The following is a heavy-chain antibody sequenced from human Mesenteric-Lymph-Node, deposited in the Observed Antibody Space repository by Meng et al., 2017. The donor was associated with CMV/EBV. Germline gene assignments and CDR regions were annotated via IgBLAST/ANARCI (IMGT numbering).Heavy chain of an antibody. CDR2: LNHSGST. J-gene: IGHJ5*02. CDR3: ARGPGWLRAEWYDP. Sequence: SQTLSLTCAVFGGSFTAYYWSWVRQPPGKGLEWIGELNHSGSTNYNPSLKSRVTIISLDTSKNQFSLKLSSVTAADTAIYYCARGPGWLRAEWYDPWGQGTLVTVSS. V-gene: IGHV4-34*01. CDR1: GGSFTAYY. D-gene: IGHD5-12*01.